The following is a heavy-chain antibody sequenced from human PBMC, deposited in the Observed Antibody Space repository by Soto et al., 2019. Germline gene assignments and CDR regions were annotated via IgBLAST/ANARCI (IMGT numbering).Heavy chain of an antibody. J-gene: IGHJ3*02. CDR2: LYDLDGT. Sequence: HPGGSLRLSCAAFGFTVSGKKYVAWVRQAPGKGLEWVSALYDLDGTYYADSVKGRFTTSSDSSRTTVYLQMNDPRPDDTAVYSCATWHLREHAYDIWGQGTTVTVSS. CDR1: GFTVSGKKY. D-gene: IGHD3-10*01. V-gene: IGHV3-53*01. CDR3: ATWHLREHAYDI.